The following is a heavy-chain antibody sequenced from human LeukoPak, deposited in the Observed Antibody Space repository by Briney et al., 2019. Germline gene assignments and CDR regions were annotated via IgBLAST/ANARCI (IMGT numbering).Heavy chain of an antibody. V-gene: IGHV3-30*04. CDR1: GFTFSSYA. Sequence: PGGSLRLSCAASGFTFSSYAMHWVRQAPGKGLEWVAVISYDGSNKYYADSVKGRFTISRDNSKNTLYLQMNSLRAEDTAVYYCARDRGQLLWFGEGWYFDLWGRGTLVTVSS. D-gene: IGHD3-10*01. J-gene: IGHJ2*01. CDR2: ISYDGSNK. CDR3: ARDRGQLLWFGEGWYFDL.